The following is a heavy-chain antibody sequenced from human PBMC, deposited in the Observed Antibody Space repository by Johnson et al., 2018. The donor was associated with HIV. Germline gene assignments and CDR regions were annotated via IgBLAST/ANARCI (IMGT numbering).Heavy chain of an antibody. CDR3: AKGEAATTVTLDI. J-gene: IGHJ3*02. D-gene: IGHD4-11*01. CDR1: GFTFSSYA. V-gene: IGHV3-23*04. Sequence: VQVVESGGGLAQPGGALRLSCAASGFTFSSYAMSWVRQAPGKGLEWVSGISGSGGSTYYADSVRGRVTISRDNSKNTLYLQMNSLRAEDTAVYYSAKGEAATTVTLDIWGQGTIVTVSS. CDR2: ISGSGGST.